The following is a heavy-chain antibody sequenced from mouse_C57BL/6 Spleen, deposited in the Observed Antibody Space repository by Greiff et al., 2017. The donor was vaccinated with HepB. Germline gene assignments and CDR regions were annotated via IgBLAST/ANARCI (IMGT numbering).Heavy chain of an antibody. D-gene: IGHD3-3*01. CDR1: GYAFSSYW. V-gene: IGHV1-80*01. CDR3: AKRGQLGNAMDY. Sequence: VQLQQSGAELVKPGASVKISCKASGYAFSSYWMNWVKQRPGKGLEWIGQIYPGDGDTNYNGKFKGKATLTADKSSSTAYIQLSSLTSEDSAVYFCAKRGQLGNAMDYWGQGTSVTVSS. CDR2: IYPGDGDT. J-gene: IGHJ4*01.